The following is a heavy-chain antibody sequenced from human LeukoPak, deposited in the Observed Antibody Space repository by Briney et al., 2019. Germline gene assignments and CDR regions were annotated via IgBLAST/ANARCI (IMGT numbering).Heavy chain of an antibody. CDR1: GVSISSYY. D-gene: IGHD6-19*01. Sequence: SETLSLTCTVSGVSISSYYWSWIRQPPGKGLEWIGYSYYSGSTNYRPSLKSRVTISVDTSKNQFSLKLTSVTAADTAVYYCARHFATAGTHAYDGCGQGTMVTVSS. V-gene: IGHV4-59*08. CDR2: SYYSGST. J-gene: IGHJ3*01. CDR3: ARHFATAGTHAYDG.